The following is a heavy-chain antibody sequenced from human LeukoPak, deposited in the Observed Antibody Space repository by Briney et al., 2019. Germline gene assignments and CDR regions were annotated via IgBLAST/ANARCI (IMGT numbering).Heavy chain of an antibody. J-gene: IGHJ4*02. V-gene: IGHV3-21*01. D-gene: IGHD4-17*01. CDR1: GVIFSSFT. CDR3: TTGSYGDYGY. Sequence: GGTLRLSCAVSGVIFSSFTMNWVRQAPGKGLGWVSSISSDSKSIYYADSVKGRFIISRDNAKNSLFLQMDSLRAADTALYYSTTGSYGDYGYWGQGTLVTVSS. CDR2: ISSDSKSI.